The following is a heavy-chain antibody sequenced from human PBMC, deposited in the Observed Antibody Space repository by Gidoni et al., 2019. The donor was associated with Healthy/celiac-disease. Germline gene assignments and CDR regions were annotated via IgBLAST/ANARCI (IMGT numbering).Heavy chain of an antibody. CDR2: IYTSGST. Sequence: QVQLQESGPGLVKPSETLSLTCTVAGGSISSYYWSWIRQPAGKGLEWIGRIYTSGSTNYNPSLKSRVTMSVDTSKNQFSLKLSSVTAADTAVYYCARDLGYQLLVEDGMDVWGQGTTVTVSS. V-gene: IGHV4-4*07. J-gene: IGHJ6*02. D-gene: IGHD2-2*01. CDR3: ARDLGYQLLVEDGMDV. CDR1: GGSISSYY.